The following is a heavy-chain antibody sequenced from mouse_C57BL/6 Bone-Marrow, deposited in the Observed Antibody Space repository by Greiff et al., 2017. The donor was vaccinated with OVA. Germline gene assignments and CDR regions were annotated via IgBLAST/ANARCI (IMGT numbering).Heavy chain of an antibody. CDR1: AYSFTRGFS. V-gene: IGHV3-6*01. J-gene: IGHJ2*01. CDR3: ARDDYYFDY. CDR2: ISYDGSN. Sequence: EVKLVESGPGLVNLFRSLSPPSFSSAYSFTRGFSLNWIRQLPGNKLAWMGYISYDGSNNYNPSLKDRISITRDTSKNQFFLKLNSVTTEDTATYYCARDDYYFDYWGQGTTLTVSS. D-gene: IGHD2-13*01.